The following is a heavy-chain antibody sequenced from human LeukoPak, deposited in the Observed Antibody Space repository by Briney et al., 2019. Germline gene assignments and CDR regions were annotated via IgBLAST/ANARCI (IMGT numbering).Heavy chain of an antibody. CDR2: INPKNAGT. D-gene: IGHD6-13*01. CDR3: ARTLYIAAAPGGFDY. J-gene: IGHJ4*02. CDR1: GYTFTGYY. Sequence: ASVKVSCKASGYTFTGYYMHWVRQAPGQGLEWMGWINPKNAGTNYAQKFQGRVTMTRDTSISTAYMELSRLRSDDTAAYYCARTLYIAAAPGGFDYWGQGTLVTVSS. V-gene: IGHV1-2*02.